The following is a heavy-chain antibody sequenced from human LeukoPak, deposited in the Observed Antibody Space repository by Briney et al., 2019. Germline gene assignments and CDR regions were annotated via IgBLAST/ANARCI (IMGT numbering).Heavy chain of an antibody. CDR1: GFTLSNYD. V-gene: IGHV3-21*01. D-gene: IGHD5-18*01. CDR2: ISTSSRYI. J-gene: IGHJ4*02. Sequence: GGSLRLSCAASGFTLSNYDMNWVRQAPGKGLEWVSSISTSSRYIYYKDSVRGRFTISRDDAKNSLYLEMNSLRAEDTAVYYCARDPRGYSYGVDYWGQGTLVTVSS. CDR3: ARDPRGYSYGVDY.